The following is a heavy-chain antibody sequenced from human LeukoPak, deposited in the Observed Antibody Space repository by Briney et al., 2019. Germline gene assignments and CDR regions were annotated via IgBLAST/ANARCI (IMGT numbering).Heavy chain of an antibody. V-gene: IGHV3-7*04. CDR2: IKQDGSEK. Sequence: GGSLRLSCAAPGFTFSSYWMCWVRQAPGKGLEWVANIKQDGSEKYYVDSVKGRFTISRDNARNSLYLQMNSLRVEDTAVYFCARGYNSALDYWGQGVLVTVSS. D-gene: IGHD6-19*01. CDR1: GFTFSSYW. J-gene: IGHJ4*02. CDR3: ARGYNSALDY.